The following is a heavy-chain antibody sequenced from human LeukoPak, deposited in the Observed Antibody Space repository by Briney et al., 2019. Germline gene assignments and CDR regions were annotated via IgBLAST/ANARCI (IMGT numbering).Heavy chain of an antibody. D-gene: IGHD3-16*01. CDR2: ISNSGINT. CDR3: AKDLSRFPDATPEWWGGSIDY. Sequence: PGGSLRLSCAASGFTFSTYAMSWVRQAPGKGLEWVSSISNSGINTYYADSVKGRFTISRDNSKNTLYLQMNSLGAEDTAVYYCAKDLSRFPDATPEWWGGSIDYWGQGTLVTVSS. CDR1: GFTFSTYA. V-gene: IGHV3-23*01. J-gene: IGHJ4*02.